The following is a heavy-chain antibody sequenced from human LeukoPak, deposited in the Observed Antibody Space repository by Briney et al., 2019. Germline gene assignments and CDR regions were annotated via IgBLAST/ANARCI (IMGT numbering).Heavy chain of an antibody. V-gene: IGHV3-7*01. CDR3: ARETPSVAVAGTVDY. Sequence: GGSLRLSCAASGFTFSSYWMSWVRQAPGKGLEWVANIKQDGSEKYYVDSVKGRFTISRDNAKNSLYLQMNSLRAEDTAVYYCARETPSVAVAGTVDYWGQGTLVTVSS. CDR1: GFTFSSYW. J-gene: IGHJ4*02. CDR2: IKQDGSEK. D-gene: IGHD6-19*01.